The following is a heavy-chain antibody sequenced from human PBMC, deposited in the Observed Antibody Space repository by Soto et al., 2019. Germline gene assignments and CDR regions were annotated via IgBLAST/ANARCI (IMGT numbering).Heavy chain of an antibody. CDR3: EKDPYVDYYLTSDYYFPFFDD. CDR1: GCPFSSYA. Sequence: WGALRLSCAAPGCPFSSYAMNWVRKAPGHGLEWGSGSSGSGGQTDSADSVKGRVTRSGDSAKNTLYLHMLSLRVEATALYDFEKDPYVDYYLTSDYYFPFFDDWGQGTQVTVSS. V-gene: IGHV3-23*01. J-gene: IGHJ4*02. CDR2: SSGSGGQT. D-gene: IGHD3-22*01.